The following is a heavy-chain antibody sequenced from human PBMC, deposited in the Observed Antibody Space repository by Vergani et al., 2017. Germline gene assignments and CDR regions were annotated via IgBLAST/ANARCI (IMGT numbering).Heavy chain of an antibody. D-gene: IGHD4-17*01. CDR3: ARAGFYGDYG. V-gene: IGHV4-59*01. CDR2: IYYSGST. Sequence: QVQLQESGPGLVKPSETLSLTCTVSGGSISSYYWSWIRQPPGKGLEWIGYIYYSGSTNYNPSLKSRVTISVDTSKNQFSLKLSSVTAADTAVYYCARAGFYGDYGWGQGTLVTVSS. J-gene: IGHJ4*02. CDR1: GGSISSYY.